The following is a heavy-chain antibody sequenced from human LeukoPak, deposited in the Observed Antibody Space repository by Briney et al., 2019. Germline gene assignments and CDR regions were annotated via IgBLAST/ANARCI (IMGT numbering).Heavy chain of an antibody. CDR2: IYTSGST. J-gene: IGHJ6*03. CDR1: GGSISSYY. V-gene: IGHV4-4*07. D-gene: IGHD2-2*01. CDR3: AGGVVPAATYYYYYYMDV. Sequence: PSETLSLTCTVPGGSISSYYWSWLRQPAGQGLEWIGRIYTSGSTNYNPSLTSRVTMSVDTSKNQFSLKLSSVTAADTAVYYCAGGVVPAATYYYYYYMDVWGKGTTVTVSS.